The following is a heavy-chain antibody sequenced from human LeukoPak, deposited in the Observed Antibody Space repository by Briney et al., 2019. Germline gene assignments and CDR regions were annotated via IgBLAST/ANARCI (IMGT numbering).Heavy chain of an antibody. J-gene: IGHJ4*02. CDR1: GFTFNDYY. D-gene: IGHD6-13*01. V-gene: IGHV3-11*04. CDR3: VRGRTSGSSWPFDY. CDR2: IGSSGGSI. Sequence: GGSLRLSCAASGFTFNDYYMSWIRQAPGKGLEWISYIGSSGGSINYADSVKGRFTISRDNAKNSLSLQMNSLRAEDTAVYYCVRGRTSGSSWPFDYWGQGTLVTVSS.